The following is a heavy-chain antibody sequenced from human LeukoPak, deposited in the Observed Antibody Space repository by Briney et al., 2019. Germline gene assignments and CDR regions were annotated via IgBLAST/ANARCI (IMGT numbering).Heavy chain of an antibody. V-gene: IGHV4-4*09. CDR1: GGSISSYY. Sequence: PSETLSLTCTVSGGSISSYYWSWIRQPPGKGLEWIGYIYTSGSTNYNPSLKSRVTISVDTSKNQSSLKLSSVTAADTAVYYCARNPIVVVPAATPGRWYYYYYMDVWGKGTTVTISS. J-gene: IGHJ6*03. CDR2: IYTSGST. CDR3: ARNPIVVVPAATPGRWYYYYYMDV. D-gene: IGHD2-2*01.